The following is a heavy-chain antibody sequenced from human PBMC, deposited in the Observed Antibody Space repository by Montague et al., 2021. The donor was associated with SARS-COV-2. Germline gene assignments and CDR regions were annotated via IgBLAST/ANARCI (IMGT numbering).Heavy chain of an antibody. CDR2: LFHINTT. CDR3: TRGIDSYKTGY. CDR1: DGSVSSTYPH. V-gene: IGHV4-61*01. J-gene: IGHJ4*02. D-gene: IGHD6-13*01. Sequence: SETLSLTCTVSDGSVSSTYPHWHWVRQSPGMGLVWIGGYLFHINTTDYNASLGSLSTISVDTSKNQFSLKLTSVTAADTAVYYCTRGIDSYKTGYWGQGIQVTVSS.